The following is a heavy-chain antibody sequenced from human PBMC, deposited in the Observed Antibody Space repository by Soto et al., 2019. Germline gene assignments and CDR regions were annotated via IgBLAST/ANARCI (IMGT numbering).Heavy chain of an antibody. CDR2: INPSGGST. CDR3: ARTLAPNPAEYFQH. V-gene: IGHV1-46*03. CDR1: GYTFTRYY. Sequence: ASVKVSCKASGYTFTRYYMHWVRQAPGQGLEWMGIINPSGGSTTYAQKFQGRVTMTRDTSTSTAYMELSSLRSEDTAVYYCARTLAPNPAEYFQHWGQGTLVTVSS. J-gene: IGHJ1*01.